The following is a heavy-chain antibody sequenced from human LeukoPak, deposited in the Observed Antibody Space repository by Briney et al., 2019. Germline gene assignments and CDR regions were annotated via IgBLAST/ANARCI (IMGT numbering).Heavy chain of an antibody. V-gene: IGHV4-39*01. Sequence: SETLSLTCTVSGGSISSSSYYWGWIRQPPGKGLEWIGSIYYSGSTYYNPSLKSRVTISVDTSKNQFSLKLSSVTAADTAVYYCARPRLSREDTAKVIRNAFDIWGQGTMVTVSS. D-gene: IGHD5-18*01. CDR3: ARPRLSREDTAKVIRNAFDI. J-gene: IGHJ3*02. CDR1: GGSISSSSYY. CDR2: IYYSGST.